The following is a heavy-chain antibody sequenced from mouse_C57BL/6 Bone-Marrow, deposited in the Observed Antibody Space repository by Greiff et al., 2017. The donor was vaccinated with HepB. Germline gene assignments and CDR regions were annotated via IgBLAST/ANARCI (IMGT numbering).Heavy chain of an antibody. J-gene: IGHJ2*01. Sequence: QVQLQQSGAELVRPGTSVKVSCKASGYAFTNYLIEWVKQRPGQGLEWIGVINPGSGGTNYNEKFKGKATLTADKSSSTAYMQLSSLTSEDSAVYFCARGAIYYDYDEGYFDYWGQGTTLTVSS. D-gene: IGHD2-4*01. CDR2: INPGSGGT. V-gene: IGHV1-54*01. CDR1: GYAFTNYL. CDR3: ARGAIYYDYDEGYFDY.